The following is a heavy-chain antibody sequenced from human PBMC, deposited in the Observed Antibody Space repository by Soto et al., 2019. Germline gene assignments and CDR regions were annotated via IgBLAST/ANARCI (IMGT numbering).Heavy chain of an antibody. D-gene: IGHD6-13*01. Sequence: SETLSLTCTVSGDFLSSHYWSWIRQPPAKGLEWIGYISYSGSTTYDASLKTRVTMSVDASKSQLSLKLNSVTAADTAVYYCARVIGSSWYDVWFDPWGQGTLVTVSS. CDR3: ARVIGSSWYDVWFDP. CDR1: GDFLSSHY. CDR2: ISYSGST. V-gene: IGHV4-59*11. J-gene: IGHJ5*02.